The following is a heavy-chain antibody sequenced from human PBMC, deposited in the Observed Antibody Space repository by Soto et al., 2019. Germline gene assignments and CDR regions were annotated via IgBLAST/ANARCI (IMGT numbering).Heavy chain of an antibody. D-gene: IGHD3-9*01. J-gene: IGHJ4*02. CDR1: GFTFSNAW. CDR3: TTAGTVRYDILTGYYILDY. CDR2: IKSKTDGGTT. V-gene: IGHV3-15*01. Sequence: PGGSLRLSCAASGFTFSNAWMSWVRQAPGKGLEWVGRIKSKTDGGTTDYAAPVKGRFTISRDDSKNTLYLQMNSLKTEDTAVYYCTTAGTVRYDILTGYYILDYWGQGTLVTVSS.